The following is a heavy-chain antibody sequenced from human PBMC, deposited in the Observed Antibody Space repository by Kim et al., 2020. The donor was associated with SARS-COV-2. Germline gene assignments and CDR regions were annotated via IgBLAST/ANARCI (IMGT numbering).Heavy chain of an antibody. CDR3: ARDDRITIFGVVTGWFDP. Sequence: SETLSLTCTVSGGSISSSSYYWGWIRQPPGKGLEWIGSIYYSGSTYYNPSLKSRVTISVDTSKNQFSLKLSSVTAADTAVYYCARDDRITIFGVVTGWFDPWGQGTLVTVSS. D-gene: IGHD3-3*01. CDR2: IYYSGST. V-gene: IGHV4-39*01. J-gene: IGHJ5*02. CDR1: GGSISSSSYY.